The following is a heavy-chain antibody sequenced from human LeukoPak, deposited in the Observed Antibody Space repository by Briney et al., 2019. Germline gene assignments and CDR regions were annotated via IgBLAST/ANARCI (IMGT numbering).Heavy chain of an antibody. J-gene: IGHJ3*02. CDR1: GFTFSSYA. D-gene: IGHD1-26*01. CDR3: AKDRRVGATYGDAFDI. CDR2: ISGSGGST. V-gene: IGHV3-23*01. Sequence: GGSLRLSCAASGFTFSSYAMSWVRQAPGKGLEWVSAISGSGGSTYYADSVKGRFTISRDNSKNTLYLQMNSLRAEDTAVYYCAKDRRVGATYGDAFDIWGQGTVVTVSS.